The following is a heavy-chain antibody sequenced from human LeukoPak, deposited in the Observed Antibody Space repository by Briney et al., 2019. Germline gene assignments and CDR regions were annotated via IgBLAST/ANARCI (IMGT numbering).Heavy chain of an antibody. CDR1: GGSISSGDFY. D-gene: IGHD3-22*01. V-gene: IGHV4-30-4*01. J-gene: IGHJ4*02. CDR3: ARRNYNDSRGYNF. CDR2: IFNSGSTT. Sequence: SQTRSLSCTFSGGSISSGDFYWSWIRQPPGKDLVWFGHIFNSGSTTYYNPSLKSRITISIDTSKNHFSLKLSSVTAADTAVYYCARRNYNDSRGYNFWGQGTLVTVSS.